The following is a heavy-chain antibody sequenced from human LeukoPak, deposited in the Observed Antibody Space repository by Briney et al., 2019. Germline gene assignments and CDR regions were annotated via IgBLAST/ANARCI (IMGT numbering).Heavy chain of an antibody. V-gene: IGHV1-18*01. J-gene: IGHJ6*03. CDR3: ARKYSSSRDYYYYMDV. D-gene: IGHD6-6*01. Sequence: GASAKVSCKASGYTFTSYGISWVRQSPGQGLEWMGWISAYNGNTNYAQKLQGRVTMTTDTSTSTAYMELRSLRSDDTAVYYCARKYSSSRDYYYYMDVWGKGTTVTVSS. CDR1: GYTFTSYG. CDR2: ISAYNGNT.